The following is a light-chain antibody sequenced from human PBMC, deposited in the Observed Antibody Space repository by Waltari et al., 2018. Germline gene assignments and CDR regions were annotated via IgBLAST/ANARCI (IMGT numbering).Light chain of an antibody. CDR3: LQRSLWPWT. Sequence: IVLTQSPATLSLSPGERATLSCRASQTVSTYLAWFQQKPGQAPRLLIYDASNRAPRIPARFSGSGSGTDFSLTISSLEPEDFAVYYCLQRSLWPWTFGQGTKVAVK. J-gene: IGKJ1*01. CDR1: QTVSTY. V-gene: IGKV3-11*01. CDR2: DAS.